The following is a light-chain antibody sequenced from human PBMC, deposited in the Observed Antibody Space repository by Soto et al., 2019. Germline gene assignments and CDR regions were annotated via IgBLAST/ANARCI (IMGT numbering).Light chain of an antibody. Sequence: DIQMTQSPSTPSASVGDRVTITCRASQSISSWLAWYQQKPGKAPKLLIYKASSLESGVPSRFSGSGSGTEFTLTISSLQPDDFATYYCQQYNNYSPPYTFGQGTKLEIK. CDR1: QSISSW. CDR3: QQYNNYSPPYT. CDR2: KAS. V-gene: IGKV1-5*03. J-gene: IGKJ2*01.